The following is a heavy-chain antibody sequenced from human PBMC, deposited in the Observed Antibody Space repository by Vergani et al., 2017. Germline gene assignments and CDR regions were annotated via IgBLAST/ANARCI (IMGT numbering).Heavy chain of an antibody. J-gene: IGHJ3*02. Sequence: QVQLQQWGAGLLKPSETLSLTCAVYGGSFSGYYWSWIRQPPGKGLEWIGEINHSGSTNYNPSLKSRVTISVDTSKNQFSLKLSSVTAADTAVYYCARAQYYYDSSGYRTYAFDIWGQGTMVTVSS. CDR1: GGSFSGYY. V-gene: IGHV4-34*01. D-gene: IGHD3-22*01. CDR2: INHSGST. CDR3: ARAQYYYDSSGYRTYAFDI.